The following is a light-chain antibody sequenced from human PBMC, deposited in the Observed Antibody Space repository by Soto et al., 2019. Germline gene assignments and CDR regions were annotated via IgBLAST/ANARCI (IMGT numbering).Light chain of an antibody. Sequence: ESVLTQSPGTLSLSPGERATLSCRASQSVSSGHLAWYQQKPGQAPRLLIYGASSRATGIPERFSGGGSGTDFTLTISRLEPEDFAVYFCQQYGASPIVFGQGTKLEIK. J-gene: IGKJ2*01. CDR3: QQYGASPIV. CDR2: GAS. V-gene: IGKV3-20*01. CDR1: QSVSSGH.